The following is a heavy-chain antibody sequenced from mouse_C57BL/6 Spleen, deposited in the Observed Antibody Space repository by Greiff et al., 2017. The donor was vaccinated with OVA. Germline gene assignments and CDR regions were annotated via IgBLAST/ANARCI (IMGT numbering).Heavy chain of an antibody. CDR3: AKGPYYYGSAPYYYAMDY. J-gene: IGHJ4*01. Sequence: QVQLQQPGTELVKPGASVKLSCKASGYTFTSYWMHWVKQRPGQGLEWIGNINPSNGGTNYNEKFKSKATLTVDKSSSTAYMQLSSLTSEDSAVYYCAKGPYYYGSAPYYYAMDYWGQGTSVTVSS. CDR1: GYTFTSYW. CDR2: INPSNGGT. V-gene: IGHV1-53*01. D-gene: IGHD1-1*01.